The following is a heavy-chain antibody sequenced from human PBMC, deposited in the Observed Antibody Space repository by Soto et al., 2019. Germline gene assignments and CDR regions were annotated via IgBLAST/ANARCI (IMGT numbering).Heavy chain of an antibody. J-gene: IGHJ5*02. Sequence: QLQLQESGPGLVKPSETLSLTCTVSGGSISSSSYYWGWIRQPPGKGLEWIGSIYYSGSTYYNPSLKSRVTISVDTSKNQFSLKLTSVTAADTAVYYCARSPGVVVAADWFDPWGQGTLVTVSS. CDR3: ARSPGVVVAADWFDP. D-gene: IGHD2-15*01. CDR2: IYYSGST. V-gene: IGHV4-39*01. CDR1: GGSISSSSYY.